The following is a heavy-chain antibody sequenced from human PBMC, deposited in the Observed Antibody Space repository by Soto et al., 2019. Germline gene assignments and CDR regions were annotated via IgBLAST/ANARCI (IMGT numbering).Heavy chain of an antibody. D-gene: IGHD5-18*01. CDR2: IYYSGST. J-gene: IGHJ6*02. CDR3: ARITWIQLWLGGTEDYGMDV. V-gene: IGHV4-39*01. Sequence: SSGTLSLPRTVSGCSLRRSSYYLGWVRQPPGEGPGWIGSIYYSGSTYYNPSLKSRVTISVDTSKNQFSLKLSSVTAADTAVYYCARITWIQLWLGGTEDYGMDVWGQGTTVTVSS. CDR1: GCSLRRSSYY.